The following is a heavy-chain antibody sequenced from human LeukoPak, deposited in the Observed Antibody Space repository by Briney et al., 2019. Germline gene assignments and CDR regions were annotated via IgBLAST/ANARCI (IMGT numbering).Heavy chain of an antibody. V-gene: IGHV3-23*01. CDR1: GFTFNSYA. J-gene: IGHJ5*02. CDR3: AKDVVVVPAAKGVSNWFDP. D-gene: IGHD2-2*01. CDR2: ISGTGGST. Sequence: PRGSLRLSCTASGFTFNSYAMSWVRQAPGKGLEWVSAISGTGGSTYYADSVKGRFTISRDNSENTLYLQMNSLRTEDTAVYYCAKDVVVVPAAKGVSNWFDPWGQGTLVTVSS.